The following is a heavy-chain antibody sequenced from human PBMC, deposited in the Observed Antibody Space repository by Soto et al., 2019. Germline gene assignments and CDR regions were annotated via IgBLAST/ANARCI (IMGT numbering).Heavy chain of an antibody. CDR1: GGSVSSGSNS. V-gene: IGHV4-61*01. CDR2: IFSSGTT. J-gene: IGHJ6*02. CDR3: ERARASSYYYGSGTYYNEDV. D-gene: IGHD3-10*01. Sequence: SETLSLTCTVSGGSVSSGSNSWSWIRQPPGKGLEHIGYIFSSGTTNYNPSLERRVTISLDTTKDQFSLKLSSVTAADTAVKYCERARASSYYYGSGTYYNEDVWGQGTTVTVSS.